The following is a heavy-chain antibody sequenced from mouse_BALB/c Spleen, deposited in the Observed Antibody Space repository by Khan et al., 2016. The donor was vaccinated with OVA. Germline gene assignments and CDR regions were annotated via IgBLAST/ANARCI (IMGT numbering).Heavy chain of an antibody. CDR3: GGSTMIYWYFDG. V-gene: IGHV1S81*02. D-gene: IGHD2-4*01. CDR2: INPTNGLT. CDR1: AYTFTSYW. Sequence: QVQLKQSGAELVKPGTSVKLSCKASAYTFTSYWMHWVKQRPGQGLEWIGEINPTNGLTNYNEKFKTKATLTVDTSSSTAYMQLSSLTSEDSAVFYGGGSTMIYWYFDGWGAGTTVTVSS. J-gene: IGHJ1*01.